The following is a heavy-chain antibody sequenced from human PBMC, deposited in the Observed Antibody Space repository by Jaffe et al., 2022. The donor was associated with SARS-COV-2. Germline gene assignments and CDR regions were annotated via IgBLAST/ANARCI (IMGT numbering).Heavy chain of an antibody. D-gene: IGHD3-10*01. CDR2: ISSSSSTI. J-gene: IGHJ6*02. V-gene: IGHV3-48*02. Sequence: EVQLVDSGGGLVQPGGSLRLSCAVTGFTFSSYSMSWVRQAPGKGLEWVSYISSSSSTIYYADSVKGRFTISRDNAKNSLYLQMNSLRDEDTAVYYCAREGVVLWFGELLFIGMDVWGQGTKVTVSS. CDR1: GFTFSSYS. CDR3: AREGVVLWFGELLFIGMDV.